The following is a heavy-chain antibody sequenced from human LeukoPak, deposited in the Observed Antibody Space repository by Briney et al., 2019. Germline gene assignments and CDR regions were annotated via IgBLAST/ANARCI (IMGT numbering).Heavy chain of an antibody. Sequence: GGSLRLSCAASGFTVSSNYMSWVRQAPGKGLEWGSVIYSGGSTYYADSVKGRFTISRDNSENTLYLQMNSLRAQDTAVYYCARESHDSSGYYLRYWGQGTLVTVSS. V-gene: IGHV3-66*01. CDR1: GFTVSSNY. D-gene: IGHD3-22*01. J-gene: IGHJ4*02. CDR3: ARESHDSSGYYLRY. CDR2: IYSGGST.